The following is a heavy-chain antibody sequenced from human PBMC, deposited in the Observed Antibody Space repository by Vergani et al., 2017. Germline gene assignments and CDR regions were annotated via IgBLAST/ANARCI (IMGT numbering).Heavy chain of an antibody. Sequence: QVQVVQSGAEVKKSGASVKVSCKTSGYTFSNYYMHWVRKAPGQGLEWMGIINPSGGHTNYAQKFQGRVTMTSDTSTVTVYMEVSRLRSEDTAIYYCARGDYGILTGYRYWGQGTLVTVSA. V-gene: IGHV1-46*03. J-gene: IGHJ4*03. D-gene: IGHD3-9*01. CDR3: ARGDYGILTGYRY. CDR2: INPSGGHT. CDR1: GYTFSNYY.